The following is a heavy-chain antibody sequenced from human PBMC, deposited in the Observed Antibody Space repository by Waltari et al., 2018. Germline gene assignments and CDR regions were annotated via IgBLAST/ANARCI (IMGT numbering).Heavy chain of an antibody. D-gene: IGHD3-22*01. CDR1: GSLGDSPY. Sequence: QVHLQESGPGLVKPSEILSLSCTVSGSLGDSPYWSWPRPSPGRGLDWIGFVYYTGWTDYNPSLRSRVTISMDTSRSQFSLRLTSVTAADTAVYYCARNYDTNGRYRIPYWSFDLWGPGTLVSVSS. J-gene: IGHJ2*01. CDR3: ARNYDTNGRYRIPYWSFDL. CDR2: VYYTGWT. V-gene: IGHV4-59*02.